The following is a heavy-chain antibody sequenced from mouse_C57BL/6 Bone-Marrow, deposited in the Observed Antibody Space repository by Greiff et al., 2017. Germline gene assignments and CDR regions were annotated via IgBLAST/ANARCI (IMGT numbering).Heavy chain of an antibody. Sequence: SVAELVRPGASVKLSCTASGFNIKNTYMHWVKQRPEQGLEWIGRIDPANGNTKYAPKFQGKATITADTSSNTAYLQLSSLTSEDTAIYYCARDYYGSSYWFAYWGQGTLVTVSA. CDR1: GFNIKNTY. CDR3: ARDYYGSSYWFAY. D-gene: IGHD1-1*01. V-gene: IGHV14-3*01. J-gene: IGHJ3*01. CDR2: IDPANGNT.